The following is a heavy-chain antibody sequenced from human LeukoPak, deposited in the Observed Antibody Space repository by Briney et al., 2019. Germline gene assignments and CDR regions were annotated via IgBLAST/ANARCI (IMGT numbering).Heavy chain of an antibody. CDR1: GGSISSSNW. CDR2: IYHSGST. CDR3: ARREVGTTIDY. J-gene: IGHJ4*02. V-gene: IGHV4-4*02. Sequence: SETLSLTCAVSGGSISSSNWWSWVRPPPGKGLEWIGEIYHSGSTHYNPSLKSRVTISVHKSTNQFSLNLNSVTAADTAVYYCARREVGTTIDYWGQGTLVTVS. D-gene: IGHD1-26*01.